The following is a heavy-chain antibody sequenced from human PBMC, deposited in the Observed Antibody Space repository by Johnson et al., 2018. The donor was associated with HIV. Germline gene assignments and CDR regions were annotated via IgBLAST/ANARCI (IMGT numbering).Heavy chain of an antibody. CDR3: RVVTGAFDI. Sequence: VQLVESGGGLVKPGGSLRLSCAASGFAFRTYWMVWVRQVPGKRPVLVARIYKDWSRTTYADSVRGRFTISRDHSKNTLYLQMNSLRAEDTAVYYCRVVTGAFDIWGQGTMVTVSS. CDR1: GFAFRTYW. V-gene: IGHV3-74*02. J-gene: IGHJ3*02. CDR2: IYKDWSRT. D-gene: IGHD4-23*01.